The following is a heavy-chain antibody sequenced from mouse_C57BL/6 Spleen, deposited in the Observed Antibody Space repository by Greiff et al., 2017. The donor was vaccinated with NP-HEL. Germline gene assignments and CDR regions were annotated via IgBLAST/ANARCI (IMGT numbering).Heavy chain of an antibody. CDR2: ISSGSSTI. CDR3: ARGQLRLLDY. Sequence: EVMLVESGGGLVKPGGSLKLSCAASGFTFSDYGMHWVRQAPEKGLEWVAYISSGSSTIYYADAVKGRVTISRDNAKNTLYLQMTRLRFEDTAMYYCARGQLRLLDYWGQGTTLTVSS. V-gene: IGHV5-17*01. J-gene: IGHJ2*01. D-gene: IGHD3-2*02. CDR1: GFTFSDYG.